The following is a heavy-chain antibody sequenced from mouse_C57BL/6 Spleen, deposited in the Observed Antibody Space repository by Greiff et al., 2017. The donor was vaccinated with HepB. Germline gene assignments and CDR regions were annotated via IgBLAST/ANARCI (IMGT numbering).Heavy chain of an antibody. J-gene: IGHJ4*01. V-gene: IGHV5-9-1*02. CDR2: ISSGGDYI. D-gene: IGHD1-1*01. Sequence: EVKVVESGEGLVKPGGSLKLSCAASGFTFSSYAMSWVRQTPEKRLEWVAYISSGGDYIYYADTVKGRFTISRDNARNTLYLQMSSLKSEDTAMYYCTRGIYYYYAMDYWGQGTSVTVSS. CDR1: GFTFSSYA. CDR3: TRGIYYYYAMDY.